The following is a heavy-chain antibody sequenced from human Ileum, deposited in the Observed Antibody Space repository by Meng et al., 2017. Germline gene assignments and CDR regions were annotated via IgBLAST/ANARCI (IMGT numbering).Heavy chain of an antibody. Sequence: QLQLQGSGPGLVEPSETLSLTGGVSSGSLTSSGSSWGWVRQSPGKGLEWIATIYYRGTTYYNPSLKSRVTISIDTSKSQVSLEMASVVAADSGLFYCARGTDYGDSYYFDFWGPGFLVTVSS. V-gene: IGHV4-39*02. CDR1: SGSLTSSGSS. J-gene: IGHJ4*01. D-gene: IGHD4-17*01. CDR2: IYYRGTT. CDR3: ARGTDYGDSYYFDF.